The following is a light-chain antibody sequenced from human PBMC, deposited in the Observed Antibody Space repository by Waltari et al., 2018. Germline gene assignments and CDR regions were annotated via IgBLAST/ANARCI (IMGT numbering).Light chain of an antibody. J-gene: IGKJ1*01. Sequence: VLTQSPVSLSVSPGEGVTLSCRASHSVYRSLAWYQQKPGQGPRLLIYGASTRATGVPTRFSGGGSCTEFTLNIDSLQSEDSAVYVCQEYSAGRPWTFGQGTKVEVK. CDR2: GAS. V-gene: IGKV3-15*01. CDR3: QEYSAGRPWT. CDR1: HSVYRS.